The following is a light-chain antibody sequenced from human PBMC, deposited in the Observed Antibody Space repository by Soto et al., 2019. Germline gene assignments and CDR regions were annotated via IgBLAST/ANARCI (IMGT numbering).Light chain of an antibody. CDR2: AAS. Sequence: DIQMTQSPSSLSASVGDRVTITCRASQDISNSLAWYQQKPGKVPKLLIYAASTLQSGVPSRFSGSGSGTDFTLTISSLQPEDVATYYCQKYNSVPFTFGGGTKVEIK. V-gene: IGKV1-27*01. CDR1: QDISNS. J-gene: IGKJ4*01. CDR3: QKYNSVPFT.